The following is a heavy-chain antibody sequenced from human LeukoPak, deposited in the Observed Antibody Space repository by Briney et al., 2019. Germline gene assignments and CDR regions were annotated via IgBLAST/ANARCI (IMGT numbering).Heavy chain of an antibody. CDR1: GYTFTSYG. D-gene: IGHD3-10*01. CDR3: ARDLVGVLWFGERLADY. J-gene: IGHJ4*02. Sequence: ASVKVSCKASGYTFTSYGISWVRQAPGQGLEWMGWINPNSGGTNYAQKFQGRVTMTRDTSISTAYMELSRLRSDDTAVYYCARDLVGVLWFGERLADYWGQGTLVTVSS. V-gene: IGHV1-2*02. CDR2: INPNSGGT.